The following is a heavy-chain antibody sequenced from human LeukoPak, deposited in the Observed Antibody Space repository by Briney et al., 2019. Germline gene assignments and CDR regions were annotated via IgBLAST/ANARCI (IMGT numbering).Heavy chain of an antibody. J-gene: IGHJ6*02. D-gene: IGHD3-10*01. Sequence: PSETLSLTCTVAGGSISSYYWSWIRQPPGKGLEWIGYIYYSGSTNYNPSLKSRVTISVDTSKNQFSLKLSSVTAADTAVYYCARVRGVNYLDHSSGMDVWGQGTTVTVS. CDR2: IYYSGST. CDR3: ARVRGVNYLDHSSGMDV. V-gene: IGHV4-59*08. CDR1: GGSISSYY.